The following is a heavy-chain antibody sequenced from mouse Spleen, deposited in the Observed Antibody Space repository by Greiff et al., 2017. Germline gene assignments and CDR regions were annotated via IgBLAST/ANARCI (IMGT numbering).Heavy chain of an antibody. CDR2: IHPNSGST. CDR3: ARSVELGLFAY. CDR1: GYTFTSYW. Sequence: QVQLQQPGAELVKPGASVKLSCKASGYTFTSYWMHWVKQRPGQGLEWIGMIHPNSGSTNYNEKFKSKATLTVDKSSSTAYMQLSSLTSEDSAVYYCARSVELGLFAYWGQGTLVTVSA. D-gene: IGHD4-1*01. J-gene: IGHJ3*01. V-gene: IGHV1-64*01.